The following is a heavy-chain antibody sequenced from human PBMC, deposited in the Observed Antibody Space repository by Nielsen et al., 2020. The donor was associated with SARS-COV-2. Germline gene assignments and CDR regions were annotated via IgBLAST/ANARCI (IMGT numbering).Heavy chain of an antibody. CDR3: ARDRGDYGFDAFGI. V-gene: IGHV1-69*13. CDR1: GDSFSTHA. CDR2: IIPKFHAP. D-gene: IGHD4-17*01. Sequence: SVKVSCKASGDSFSTHAISWVRQAPGQGLEWMGGIIPKFHAPSYAQKFQSRVTISADESTSTACMDLSSLGSDDTALYYCARDRGDYGFDAFGIWGQGTMVTVSS. J-gene: IGHJ3*02.